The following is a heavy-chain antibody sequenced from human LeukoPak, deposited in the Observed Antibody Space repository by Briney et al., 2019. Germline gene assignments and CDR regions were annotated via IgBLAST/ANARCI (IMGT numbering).Heavy chain of an antibody. CDR2: IYYSGST. D-gene: IGHD6-19*01. CDR1: GGSISSGDYY. Sequence: PSETLSLTCTVSGGSISSGDYYWSWIRQPPGKGLEWIGYIYYSGSTYYNPSLKNRVTISVDTSKNQFSLKLSSVTAADTAVYYCAREQAAVADFDYWGQGTLVTVSS. V-gene: IGHV4-30-4*08. J-gene: IGHJ4*02. CDR3: AREQAAVADFDY.